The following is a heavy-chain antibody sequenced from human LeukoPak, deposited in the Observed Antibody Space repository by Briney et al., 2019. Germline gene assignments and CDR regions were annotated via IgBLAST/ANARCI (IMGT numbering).Heavy chain of an antibody. CDR2: IHSGGNI. V-gene: IGHV3-53*01. D-gene: IGHD1-1*01. J-gene: IGHJ6*02. CDR3: ARDRGYAMDV. Sequence: PGGSLRLSCAASGLSISDNYMSWVRQAPGKGLEWVSIIHSGGNIYYADSVKGRFTISRDNSKNTLYLQMNSLRAEDTAVYHCARDRGYAMDVWGQGTTVTVSS. CDR1: GLSISDNY.